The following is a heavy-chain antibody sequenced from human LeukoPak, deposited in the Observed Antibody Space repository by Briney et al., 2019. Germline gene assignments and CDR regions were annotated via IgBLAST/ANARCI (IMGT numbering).Heavy chain of an antibody. CDR2: IYPGDSDT. Sequence: GESLKISFKGSGYRFTSYWIGWVRQMPGKGLEWMGIIYPGDSDTRYSPSFQGQVTISADKSISTAYLQWSSLKASDTAMYHCARRDCSSTSCYVDYWGQGTLVTVSS. J-gene: IGHJ4*02. CDR3: ARRDCSSTSCYVDY. CDR1: GYRFTSYW. V-gene: IGHV5-51*01. D-gene: IGHD2-2*01.